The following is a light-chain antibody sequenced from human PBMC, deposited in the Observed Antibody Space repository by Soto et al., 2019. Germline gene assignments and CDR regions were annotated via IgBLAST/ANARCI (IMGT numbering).Light chain of an antibody. Sequence: DIQMTQSPSIVSASVGDGVTISCRASQTIGTRLAWYQRKPGKALKFLIYDASTLESGVPSRFSGSGSGTEFTLTISSLQPDDLATYYCQQYHSLYTFGQGTRLEI. CDR3: QQYHSLYT. J-gene: IGKJ5*01. V-gene: IGKV1-5*01. CDR2: DAS. CDR1: QTIGTR.